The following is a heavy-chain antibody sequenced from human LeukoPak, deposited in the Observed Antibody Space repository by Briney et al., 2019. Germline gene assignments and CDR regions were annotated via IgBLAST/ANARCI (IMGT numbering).Heavy chain of an antibody. Sequence: PSETLSLTCTVSGGSVSSGSYYWSWIRQPPGKGLEWIGYIYYSGSTEYNPSLKSRVTISVDTSKNQFSLKLSSVTAADTAVYYCAREYYYGSGSHFRVYIDYWGQGTLVTVSS. J-gene: IGHJ4*02. CDR2: IYYSGST. CDR3: AREYYYGSGSHFRVYIDY. D-gene: IGHD3-10*01. CDR1: GGSVSSGSYY. V-gene: IGHV4-61*01.